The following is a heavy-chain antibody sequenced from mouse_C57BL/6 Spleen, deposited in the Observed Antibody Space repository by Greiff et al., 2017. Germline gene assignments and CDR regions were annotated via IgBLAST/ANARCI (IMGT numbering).Heavy chain of an antibody. CDR1: GYSFTSYY. CDR3: ARTDYDYDVEGRDYFDY. V-gene: IGHV1-66*01. CDR2: IYPGSGNT. D-gene: IGHD2-4*01. J-gene: IGHJ2*01. Sequence: QVQLQQSGPELVKPGASVKISCKASGYSFTSYYIHWVKQRPGQGLEWIGWIYPGSGNTKYNEKFKGKATLTADTSSSTAYMQLSSLTSEDSAVYYCARTDYDYDVEGRDYFDYWDQGTTLTVSS.